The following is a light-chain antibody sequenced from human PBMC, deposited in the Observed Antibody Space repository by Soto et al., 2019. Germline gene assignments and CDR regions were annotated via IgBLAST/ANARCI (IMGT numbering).Light chain of an antibody. Sequence: QIVTSTCRASHNINNWVPWYQQKAVKAPEFMIYDASTLESGGPSRFSGSGSATEFTRTITSLQPDDFATYYGQQYNSYPWTFGQGTKVDIK. CDR1: HNINNW. CDR2: DAS. V-gene: IGKV1-5*01. CDR3: QQYNSYPWT. J-gene: IGKJ1*01.